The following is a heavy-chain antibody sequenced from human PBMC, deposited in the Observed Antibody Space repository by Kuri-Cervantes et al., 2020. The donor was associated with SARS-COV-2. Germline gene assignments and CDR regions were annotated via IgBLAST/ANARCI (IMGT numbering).Heavy chain of an antibody. J-gene: IGHJ4*02. CDR1: GYTFTSYY. Sequence: ASVKVSCKASGYTFTSYYMHWVRQAPGQGLEWMGIINPSGGSTSYAQKFQGRVTMTRDTSTSTVYMELSSLRSEDTAVYYCARAQEHKAQQLAGVDYWGQGTLVTVSS. CDR2: INPSGGST. V-gene: IGHV1-46*01. D-gene: IGHD6-13*01. CDR3: ARAQEHKAQQLAGVDY.